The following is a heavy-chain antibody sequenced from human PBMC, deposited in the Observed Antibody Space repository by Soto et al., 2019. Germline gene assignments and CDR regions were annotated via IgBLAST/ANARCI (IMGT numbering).Heavy chain of an antibody. V-gene: IGHV3-30*18. J-gene: IGHJ4*02. CDR3: AKDRRPHEYCSGGSCYNGFAH. Sequence: QTGGSLRLSCAASGFTFSYYGMHWVRQAPGKGLEWVAVISYDGNNKYYADSVKGRFTISRDKSKNRLYLQMNSLRTEDTAVYYCAKDRRPHEYCSGGSCYNGFAHWGQGTLVTVSS. D-gene: IGHD2-15*01. CDR1: GFTFSYYG. CDR2: ISYDGNNK.